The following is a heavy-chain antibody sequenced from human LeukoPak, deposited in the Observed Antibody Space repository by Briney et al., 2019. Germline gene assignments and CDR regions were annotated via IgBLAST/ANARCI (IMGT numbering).Heavy chain of an antibody. D-gene: IGHD3-10*02. CDR3: AELGITMIGGV. CDR2: ISGSGDIT. J-gene: IGHJ6*04. V-gene: IGHV3-23*01. CDR1: GFTFSSYA. Sequence: GGSLRLSCAASGFTFSSYAMSWVRQAPGKGLEWVSAISGSGDITYYADSVKGRFTISRDNAKNSLYLQMNSLRAEDTAVYYCAELGITMIGGVWGKGTTVTISS.